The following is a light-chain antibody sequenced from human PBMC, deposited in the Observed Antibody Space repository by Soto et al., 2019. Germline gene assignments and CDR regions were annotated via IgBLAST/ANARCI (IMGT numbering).Light chain of an antibody. Sequence: QSALTQPASVAGSPGQSIIISCTGRSGEGGDYPYVSWYQQHPGEVPKLIIYEVTNRPSGVTSRFSGSKSENTASLTIPGLQAEDEADYYCSSYSATNTLVFGGGTKVTVL. CDR3: SSYSATNTLV. CDR2: EVT. CDR1: SGEGGDYPY. V-gene: IGLV2-14*01. J-gene: IGLJ1*01.